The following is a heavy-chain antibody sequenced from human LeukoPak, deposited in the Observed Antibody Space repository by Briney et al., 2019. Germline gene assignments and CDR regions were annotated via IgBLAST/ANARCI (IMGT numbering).Heavy chain of an antibody. V-gene: IGHV1-8*01. CDR1: GYTLTSYD. CDR2: MNPNSGNT. Sequence: ASVKVSCKASGYTLTSYDINWVRQATGQGLEWMGWMNPNSGNTGYAQKFQGRVTMTRNTSISTAYMELSSLRSEDTAVYYCASRGPTTVTPSDYYYYGMDVWGQGTTVTVSS. J-gene: IGHJ6*02. D-gene: IGHD4-17*01. CDR3: ASRGPTTVTPSDYYYYGMDV.